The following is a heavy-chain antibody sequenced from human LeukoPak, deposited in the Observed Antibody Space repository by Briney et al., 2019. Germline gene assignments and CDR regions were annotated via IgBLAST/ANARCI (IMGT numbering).Heavy chain of an antibody. CDR1: GGSISSSSYY. D-gene: IGHD3-3*01. V-gene: IGHV4-39*01. J-gene: IGHJ4*02. CDR3: ARHPPVGTIFGVVTAHFDY. CDR2: IDYSGST. Sequence: SETLSLTCTVSGGSISSSSYYWGWIRQPPGKGLEWIGRIDYSGSTYYNPSLKSRVTISVDTSKNQFSLKLSSVTAADTAVYYCARHPPVGTIFGVVTAHFDYWGQGTLVTVSS.